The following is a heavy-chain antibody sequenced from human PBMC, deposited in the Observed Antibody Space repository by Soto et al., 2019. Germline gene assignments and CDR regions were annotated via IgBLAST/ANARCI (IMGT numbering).Heavy chain of an antibody. D-gene: IGHD5-12*01. J-gene: IGHJ5*02. CDR1: GGSFSGYY. Sequence: LALTCAVHGGSFSGYYWSWIRQPPGKGLEWIGEINHSGSTNYNPSLKSRVTISVDTSKNQFSLKLSSVTAADTAVYYCASLRRYRWLRLGEWFDPWGQGTLVTVSS. CDR3: ASLRRYRWLRLGEWFDP. V-gene: IGHV4-34*01. CDR2: INHSGST.